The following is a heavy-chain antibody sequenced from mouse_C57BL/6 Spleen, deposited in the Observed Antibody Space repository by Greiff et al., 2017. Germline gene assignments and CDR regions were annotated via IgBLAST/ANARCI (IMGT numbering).Heavy chain of an antibody. J-gene: IGHJ4*01. CDR3: AREYLLLRVDY. D-gene: IGHD1-1*01. CDR1: GYSITSGYY. Sequence: EVQLVESGPGLVKPSQSLSLTCSVTGYSITSGYYWNWIRQFPGNKLEWMGYISYDGSNNYNPSLKNRISITRDTSKNQFFLKLNSVTTEDTATYYCAREYLLLRVDYWGQGTSVTVSS. V-gene: IGHV3-6*01. CDR2: ISYDGSN.